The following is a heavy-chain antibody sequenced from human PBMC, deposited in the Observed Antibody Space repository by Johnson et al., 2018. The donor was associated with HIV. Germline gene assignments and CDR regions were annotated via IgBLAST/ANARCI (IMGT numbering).Heavy chain of an antibody. CDR3: ARPNRPQYRSTFDI. Sequence: VQLVESGGDLVNPGGSLRLSCAVSGFTFSSFWMTWVRQAPGKGLEWVANIKDDGSETSYVDSVKGRFTISRDNAKNSLYLQMSSLRAEDTAIYYCARPNRPQYRSTFDIWGQGTKVTVSS. CDR2: IKDDGSET. D-gene: IGHD6-13*01. V-gene: IGHV3-7*05. J-gene: IGHJ3*02. CDR1: GFTFSSFW.